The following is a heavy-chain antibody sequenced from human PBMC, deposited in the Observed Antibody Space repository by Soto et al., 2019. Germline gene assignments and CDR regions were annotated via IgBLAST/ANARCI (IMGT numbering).Heavy chain of an antibody. J-gene: IGHJ5*02. Sequence: QLQLQESGPGLVKPSETLSLTCTVSGGSISSSSFHWGWIRQPPGKGLEWFGSIYYSGSTYYSPSLKSRVSISVDTSKNQFSLKLSSVTAADTAVYYCARRERAAGTDWWFDPWGQGTLVTVSS. D-gene: IGHD6-13*01. V-gene: IGHV4-39*01. CDR3: ARRERAAGTDWWFDP. CDR1: GGSISSSSFH. CDR2: IYYSGST.